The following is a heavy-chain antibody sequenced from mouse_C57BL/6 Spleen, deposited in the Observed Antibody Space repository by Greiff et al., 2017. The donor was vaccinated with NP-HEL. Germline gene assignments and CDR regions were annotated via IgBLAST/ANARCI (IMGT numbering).Heavy chain of an antibody. CDR1: GYTFTSYW. CDR2: IYPGSGST. Sequence: QVHVKQPGAELVKPGASVKMSCKASGYTFTSYWITWVKQRPGQGLEWIGDIYPGSGSTNYNEKFKSKATLTVDTSSSTAYMQLSSLTSEDSAVYYCARGTARTGYAMDYWGQGTSVTVSS. D-gene: IGHD3-2*01. CDR3: ARGTARTGYAMDY. J-gene: IGHJ4*01. V-gene: IGHV1-55*01.